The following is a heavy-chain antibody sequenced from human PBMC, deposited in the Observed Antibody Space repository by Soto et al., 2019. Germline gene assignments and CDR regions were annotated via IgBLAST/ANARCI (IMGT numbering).Heavy chain of an antibody. V-gene: IGHV1-69*13. Sequence: ASVKVSCKASGGTFSSYAISWVRQAPGQGPEWMGGIIPIFGTANYAQKFQARVTITADESTSTAYMELSSLRSEDTAVYYCARDKELSNWFDPWGQGTLVTVSS. CDR3: ARDKELSNWFDP. J-gene: IGHJ5*02. D-gene: IGHD1-26*01. CDR1: GGTFSSYA. CDR2: IIPIFGTA.